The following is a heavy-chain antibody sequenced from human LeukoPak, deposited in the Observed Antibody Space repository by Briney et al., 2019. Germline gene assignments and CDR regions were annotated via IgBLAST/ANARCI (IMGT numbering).Heavy chain of an antibody. Sequence: SETLSLTCTVSGGSISSGDYYWSWIRQPPGTGLEWIGYIYYSGSTYYNPSLKSRVTISVDTSKNQFSLKLSSVTAADTAVYYCARERTGIAAIPGGWFDPWGQGTLVTVSS. V-gene: IGHV4-30-4*01. CDR2: IYYSGST. CDR1: GGSISSGDYY. J-gene: IGHJ5*02. D-gene: IGHD2-21*02. CDR3: ARERTGIAAIPGGWFDP.